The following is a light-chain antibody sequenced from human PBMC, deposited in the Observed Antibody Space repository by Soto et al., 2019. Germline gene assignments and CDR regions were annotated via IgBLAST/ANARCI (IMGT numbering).Light chain of an antibody. Sequence: QSALTQPRSVSGSPGQSVTISCTGTSSDVGGYNYVSWYQQHPGKAPKLMIYDVSKQPSGVPDRFSGSKSGNTASLTISGLRAEDEADYYCCSYAGSYPWVFGGGTKVTVL. J-gene: IGLJ3*02. CDR1: SSDVGGYNY. CDR2: DVS. V-gene: IGLV2-11*01. CDR3: CSYAGSYPWV.